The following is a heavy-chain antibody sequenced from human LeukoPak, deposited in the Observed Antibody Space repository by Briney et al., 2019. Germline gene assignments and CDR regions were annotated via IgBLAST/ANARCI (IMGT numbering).Heavy chain of an antibody. Sequence: PGGSLRLSCAASGFMLNNYDMHWVRQAPGRGLEWVAMIWYDESNKYYADSVKGRFTISRDNTKNSLYLQMNGLRAEDTAVYYCAREYSSSWGDAFDIWGQGTMVTVSS. D-gene: IGHD6-13*01. CDR3: AREYSSSWGDAFDI. CDR1: GFMLNNYD. V-gene: IGHV3-33*01. J-gene: IGHJ3*02. CDR2: IWYDESNK.